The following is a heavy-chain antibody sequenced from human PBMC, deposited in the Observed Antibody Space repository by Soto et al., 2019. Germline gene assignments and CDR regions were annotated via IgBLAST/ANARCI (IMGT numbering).Heavy chain of an antibody. D-gene: IGHD3-3*01. CDR3: ASGGLDFWSGYLDY. J-gene: IGHJ4*02. CDR2: IIPIFGTA. V-gene: IGHV1-69*06. Sequence: QVQLVQSGAEVKKPGSSVKVSCKASGGTFSSYAISWVRQAPGQGLEWMGGIIPIFGTANYAQKFQGRVTITADKYASKAYMELSSLRSEDTAVYYCASGGLDFWSGYLDYWGQGTLVTVSS. CDR1: GGTFSSYA.